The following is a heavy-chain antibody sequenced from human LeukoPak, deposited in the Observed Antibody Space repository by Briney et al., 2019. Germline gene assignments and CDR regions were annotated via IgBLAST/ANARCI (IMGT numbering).Heavy chain of an antibody. Sequence: GGSLRLSCEGSGFIFDNYWMSWVRQAPGKGLEWVANVKEDGSETYYSASVEGRFTMSRDNAKKTVYLQMNSLRVEDTAVYYCARDLGTNKWLLQYWGQGTLVTVSS. D-gene: IGHD3-22*01. J-gene: IGHJ4*02. V-gene: IGHV3-7*03. CDR3: ARDLGTNKWLLQY. CDR1: GFIFDNYW. CDR2: VKEDGSET.